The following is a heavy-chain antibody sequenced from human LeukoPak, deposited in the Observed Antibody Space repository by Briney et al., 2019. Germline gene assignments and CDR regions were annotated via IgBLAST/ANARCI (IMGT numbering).Heavy chain of an antibody. CDR3: ARGKYSNYWAFDI. V-gene: IGHV5-51*01. D-gene: IGHD4-11*01. CDR1: GYSFTSYW. Sequence: NAGASLQISCKGSGYSFTSYWIGWVRQLPGKGLEWMGIIYPGDSDTRYSPSFQGQVTISADKSISTAYLQWSSLKASDTAMYYCARGKYSNYWAFDIWGQGTMVTVSS. J-gene: IGHJ3*02. CDR2: IYPGDSDT.